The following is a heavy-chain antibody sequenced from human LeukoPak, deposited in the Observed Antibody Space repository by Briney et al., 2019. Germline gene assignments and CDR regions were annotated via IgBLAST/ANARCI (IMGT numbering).Heavy chain of an antibody. CDR2: IKSKTDGGTT. Sequence: GGSLRLSCAASGFTFSNAWMSGVRQAPGKGLEWVGRIKSKTDGGTTDYAAPVKGSITISSDDAKNTLYLQMTSLKAEDTGVYYCYSGGNCVLDYWGQGTLVTVSS. V-gene: IGHV3-15*01. CDR1: GFTFSNAW. J-gene: IGHJ4*02. D-gene: IGHD4-23*01. CDR3: YSGGNCVLDY.